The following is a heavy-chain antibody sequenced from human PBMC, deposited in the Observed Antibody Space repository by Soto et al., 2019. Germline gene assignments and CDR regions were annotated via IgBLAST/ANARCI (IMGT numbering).Heavy chain of an antibody. Sequence: GGSLRLSFAASGFTFSTFDMSWVRQPPGKGLEWVSVISGSGVNPYYADSVKGRFTISRDNAKNSVYLQINSLRAEDTAVYFCARDCSGGSCYPGMDVWGQGTTVTVSS. J-gene: IGHJ6*02. CDR1: GFTFSTFD. CDR3: ARDCSGGSCYPGMDV. V-gene: IGHV3-23*01. CDR2: ISGSGVNP. D-gene: IGHD2-15*01.